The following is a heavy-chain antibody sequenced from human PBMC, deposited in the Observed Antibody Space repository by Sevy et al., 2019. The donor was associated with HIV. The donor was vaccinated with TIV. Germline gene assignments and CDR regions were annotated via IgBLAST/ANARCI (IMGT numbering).Heavy chain of an antibody. V-gene: IGHV3-15*01. Sequence: GGSLRLSCVASGFTFSSYEMNWVRQAPGKGLEWVGRIKSKTDGGTTDYAAPVKGRFTISRDDSKNTLYLQMNSLKTEDTAVYYCTTVHGSYYVFDYWGQGTLVTVSS. CDR3: TTVHGSYYVFDY. CDR2: IKSKTDGGTT. CDR1: GFTFSSYE. J-gene: IGHJ4*02. D-gene: IGHD1-26*01.